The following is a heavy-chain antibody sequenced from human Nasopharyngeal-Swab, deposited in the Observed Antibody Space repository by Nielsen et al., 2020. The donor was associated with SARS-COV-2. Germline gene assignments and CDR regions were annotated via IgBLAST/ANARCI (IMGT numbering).Heavy chain of an antibody. CDR1: GFTFSDYY. CDR3: AREGNTSSGDSYYGMDV. D-gene: IGHD6-6*01. V-gene: IGHV3-11*06. Sequence: GGSLRLSCAASGFTFSDYYMSWIRQAPGKGLEWVSYISSSTSYTNYADSVKGRFTISRDNAKNSLYLQMNILRAEDTAVYYCAREGNTSSGDSYYGMDVWGQGTTVTASS. J-gene: IGHJ6*02. CDR2: ISSSTSYT.